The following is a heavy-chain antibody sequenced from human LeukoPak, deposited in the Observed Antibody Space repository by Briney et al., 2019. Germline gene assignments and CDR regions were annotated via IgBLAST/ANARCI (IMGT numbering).Heavy chain of an antibody. J-gene: IGHJ3*02. CDR3: ARGPWATVTRTWSAFDI. CDR1: GFTFNNYT. D-gene: IGHD4-11*01. CDR2: IWYDGSNK. Sequence: PGGSLRLSCAASGFTFNNYTMHWVRQAPGKGLEWVAIIWYDGSNKYYADSVKGRFAISRDNSKNTLYLQMNSLRAEDTAVYYCARGPWATVTRTWSAFDIWGQGTLVTVSS. V-gene: IGHV3-33*01.